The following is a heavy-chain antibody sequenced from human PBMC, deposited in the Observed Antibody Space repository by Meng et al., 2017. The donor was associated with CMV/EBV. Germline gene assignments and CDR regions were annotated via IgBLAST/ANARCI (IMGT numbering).Heavy chain of an antibody. D-gene: IGHD2-15*01. CDR2: IYPGDSDT. Sequence: KVSCKGSGYSFTSYWIGWVRQMPGKGLEWMGIIYPGDSDTRYSPSFQGQVTISADKSISTAYLQWSSLKASDTAMYYCARRYRSGGSCYSYFDYWGQGTLVTVSS. V-gene: IGHV5-51*01. CDR1: GYSFTSYW. J-gene: IGHJ4*02. CDR3: ARRYRSGGSCYSYFDY.